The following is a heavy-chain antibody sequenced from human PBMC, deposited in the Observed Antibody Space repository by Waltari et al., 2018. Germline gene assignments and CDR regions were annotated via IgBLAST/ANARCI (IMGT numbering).Heavy chain of an antibody. CDR3: ARDQYGESFYYAMNV. D-gene: IGHD1-26*01. CDR1: GFSFTTYG. V-gene: IGHV3-33*01. CDR2: IWYDGSKK. Sequence: QEKLLESGGRVVQSGRSLNLSCDASGFSFTTYGMHWVRQAPGKGLEWVAIIWYDGSKKYYADSVKGRFDIARDNSRNTLYLQMDSLRAEDTAVYFCARDQYGESFYYAMNVWGQGTAVTVSS. J-gene: IGHJ6*02.